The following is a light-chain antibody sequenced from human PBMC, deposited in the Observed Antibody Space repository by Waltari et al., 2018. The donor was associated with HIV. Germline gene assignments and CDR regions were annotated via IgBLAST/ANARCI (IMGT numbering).Light chain of an antibody. J-gene: IGLJ1*01. CDR1: NSDIGKYNL. CDR2: DVT. Sequence: QSALTQPASVSGSPGQSITISCTGTNSDIGKYNLVSLYQQHPGKVPKYLIFDVTTRPSGISHRFSGSKSDNTASLTISGLQAEDEADYYCSSYATGNTYVFGTGTSVTVL. CDR3: SSYATGNTYV. V-gene: IGLV2-23*02.